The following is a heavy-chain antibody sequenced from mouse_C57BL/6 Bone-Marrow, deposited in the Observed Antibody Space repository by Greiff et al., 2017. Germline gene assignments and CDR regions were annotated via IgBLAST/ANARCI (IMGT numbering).Heavy chain of an antibody. CDR1: GYTFTNYW. CDR3: ARSPWFAY. V-gene: IGHV1-63*01. Sequence: SGAELVRPGTSVKMSCKASGYTFTNYWIGWAKQRPGHGLEWIGDIYPGGGYTNYNEKFKGKATLTADKSSSPAYMQFSSLTSDDSAIYYCARSPWFAYWGQGTLVTVSA. CDR2: IYPGGGYT. J-gene: IGHJ3*01.